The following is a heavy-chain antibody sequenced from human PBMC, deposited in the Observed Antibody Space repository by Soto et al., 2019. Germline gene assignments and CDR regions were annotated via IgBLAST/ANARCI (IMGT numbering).Heavy chain of an antibody. V-gene: IGHV3-23*01. Sequence: PGGSLRLSCAASGFIFSSYAMSWVRQAPGKGLEWVSAISGSGSSAYYADSVKGRFTISRDNSKNTLYLQMGSLRAEDMAVYYSARDYSSSWPPRVYYYYGMDVWGQGTTVTVSS. CDR3: ARDYSSSWPPRVYYYYGMDV. J-gene: IGHJ6*02. CDR2: ISGSGSSA. CDR1: GFIFSSYA. D-gene: IGHD6-13*01.